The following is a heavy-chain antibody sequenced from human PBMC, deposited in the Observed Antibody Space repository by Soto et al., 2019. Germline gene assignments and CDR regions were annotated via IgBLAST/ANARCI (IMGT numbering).Heavy chain of an antibody. J-gene: IGHJ6*02. CDR2: IYPGDSDT. Sequence: VSLKISCKGSGSSFTSYWIGWVRQMPGKGLKWIGIIYPGDSDTRYSPSFQGQVTISADESISTAYLQWSSLKASDTARYYCARGSLGYCISTSCYAVPSGMDVWGQGTTVTVSS. CDR3: ARGSLGYCISTSCYAVPSGMDV. V-gene: IGHV5-51*06. D-gene: IGHD2-2*01. CDR1: GSSFTSYW.